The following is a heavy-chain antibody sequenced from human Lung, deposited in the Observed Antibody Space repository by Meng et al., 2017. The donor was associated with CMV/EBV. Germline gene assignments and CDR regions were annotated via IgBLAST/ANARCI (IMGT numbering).Heavy chain of an antibody. V-gene: IGHV1-18*01. CDR1: GYTFTNYG. Sequence: AKLVQSGGEVKKPGASLKGSCKASGYTFTNYGSTWVRQAPGQGLEWMGWISAYNGNTNYAQTLQGRVTMTTDTSTSTAYMELRSLRSDDTAVYYCARVEVGITSGDYWGQGTLVTVSS. D-gene: IGHD1-26*01. J-gene: IGHJ4*02. CDR3: ARVEVGITSGDY. CDR2: ISAYNGNT.